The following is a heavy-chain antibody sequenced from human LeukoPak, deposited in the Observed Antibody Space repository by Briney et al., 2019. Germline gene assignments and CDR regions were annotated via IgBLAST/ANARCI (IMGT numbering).Heavy chain of an antibody. D-gene: IGHD1-7*01. CDR2: IYYTGST. V-gene: IGHV4-30-4*01. Sequence: SETLSLTCTASGDSISSGNYYWSWIRQPPGKGLEWIGYIYYTGSTSYNPSLKSRVTISVDTSKNQFSLKLSSVTAADTAVYYCARGFILRRSGTIESWGQGTLVAVSS. CDR1: GDSISSGNYY. J-gene: IGHJ4*02. CDR3: ARGFILRRSGTIES.